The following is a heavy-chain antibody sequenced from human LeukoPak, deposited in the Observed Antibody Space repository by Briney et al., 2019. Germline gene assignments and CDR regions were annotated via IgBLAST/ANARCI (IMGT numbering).Heavy chain of an antibody. CDR1: GGSISSYY. J-gene: IGHJ4*02. CDR3: ARRLQLEPFKY. CDR2: IYYTGST. D-gene: IGHD1-1*01. V-gene: IGHV4-39*01. Sequence: SETLSLTCTVSGGSISSYYWGWIRQPPGKGLEWIGSIYYTGSTYYNPSLKSRVTISADTSKNQFSLKVSSVTAADTAVYYCARRLQLEPFKYWGQGTPVTVSS.